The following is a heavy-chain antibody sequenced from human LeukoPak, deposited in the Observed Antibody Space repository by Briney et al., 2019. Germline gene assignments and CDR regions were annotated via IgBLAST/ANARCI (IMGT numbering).Heavy chain of an antibody. Sequence: GGSLRLSCAASGFTFSRYGMHWVRQAPGKGLEWVAVIWYDGSNKNYAESVKGRFTISRDNSKDTPYLQMNSLRAEDTAVYYCARSYDTSGYYFRAVEYWGQGTLVTVSS. V-gene: IGHV3-33*01. CDR1: GFTFSRYG. CDR3: ARSYDTSGYYFRAVEY. J-gene: IGHJ4*02. D-gene: IGHD3-22*01. CDR2: IWYDGSNK.